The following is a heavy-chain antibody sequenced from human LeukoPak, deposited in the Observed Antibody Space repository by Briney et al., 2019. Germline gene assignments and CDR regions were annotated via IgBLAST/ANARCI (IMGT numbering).Heavy chain of an antibody. Sequence: GGSLRLSCAASGFNFSSYAMHWVRQAPGKGLEWVAVISYDGSNKYYADSVKGRFTISRDNSKNTLYLQMNSLRAEDTAVYYCARDGDDYYDSSGPAHYWGQGTLVTVSS. D-gene: IGHD3-22*01. CDR2: ISYDGSNK. CDR1: GFNFSSYA. J-gene: IGHJ4*02. CDR3: ARDGDDYYDSSGPAHY. V-gene: IGHV3-30-3*01.